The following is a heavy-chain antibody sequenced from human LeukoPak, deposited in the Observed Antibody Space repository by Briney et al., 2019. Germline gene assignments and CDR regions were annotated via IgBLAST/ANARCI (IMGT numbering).Heavy chain of an antibody. V-gene: IGHV3-33*01. CDR1: GFSFSTYG. D-gene: IGHD2-21*02. Sequence: PGGSLRLSCAASGFSFSTYGMHWVRQGPGKGLEWVAVIWSDGSNKYYADSVKGRFTISRVNSKNTLYLQMNSLRAEDTAVYYCARDGHSYCGGDCSAGGMDVWGQGTTVTVSS. CDR2: IWSDGSNK. CDR3: ARDGHSYCGGDCSAGGMDV. J-gene: IGHJ6*02.